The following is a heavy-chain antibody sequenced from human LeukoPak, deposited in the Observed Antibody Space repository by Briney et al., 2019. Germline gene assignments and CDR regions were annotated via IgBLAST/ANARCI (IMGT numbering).Heavy chain of an antibody. Sequence: AGSLSLSCAASGFSFSSYGMHWVRQAPGKGLEWVAVIWHDGTNKYYADSVKGRFTISRDNSKTTLFLQMNRLRAEDTAVYYCARDGLSNNWYEFDYWGQGALVTVSS. V-gene: IGHV3-33*01. J-gene: IGHJ4*02. CDR2: IWHDGTNK. D-gene: IGHD1-1*01. CDR1: GFSFSSYG. CDR3: ARDGLSNNWYEFDY.